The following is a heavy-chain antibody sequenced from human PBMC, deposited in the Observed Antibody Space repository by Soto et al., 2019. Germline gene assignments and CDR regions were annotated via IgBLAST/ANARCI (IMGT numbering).Heavy chain of an antibody. CDR1: GFTFSSYA. Sequence: PGGSLRLSCAASGFTFSSYAMHWVRQAPGKGLEWVAVISYDGSNKYYADSVKGRFTISRDNSKNTLYLQMNSLRAEDTAVYYCAKGSTNTVLRYFDWLLVHWGQGTLVTVSS. V-gene: IGHV3-30-3*01. CDR2: ISYDGSNK. CDR3: AKGSTNTVLRYFDWLLVH. D-gene: IGHD3-9*01. J-gene: IGHJ4*02.